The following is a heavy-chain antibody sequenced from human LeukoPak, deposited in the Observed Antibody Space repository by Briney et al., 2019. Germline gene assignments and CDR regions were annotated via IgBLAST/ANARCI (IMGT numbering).Heavy chain of an antibody. CDR3: ARQRAVAGNNDY. CDR1: GGSISSYY. D-gene: IGHD6-19*01. J-gene: IGHJ4*02. V-gene: IGHV4-59*08. Sequence: SETLSLTCTVSGGSISSYYWSWIRQPPGKGLEWIGYIYYSGSTNYNPSLKSRVTISVDTSKNQFSLKLSSVTAADTVVYYCARQRAVAGNNDYWGQGTLVTVSS. CDR2: IYYSGST.